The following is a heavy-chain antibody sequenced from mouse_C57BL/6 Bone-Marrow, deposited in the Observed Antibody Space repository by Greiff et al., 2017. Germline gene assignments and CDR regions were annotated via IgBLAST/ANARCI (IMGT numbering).Heavy chain of an antibody. CDR2: ISSGSSTI. CDR1: GFTFSDYG. CDR3: ATLYNYGSSRYWYIDV. V-gene: IGHV5-17*01. Sequence: EVMLVESGGGLVKPGGSLKLSCAASGFTFSDYGMHWVRQAPEKGLAWVAYISSGSSTIYYADTVKGRFTISRDTAKNTLFLQMTSRRSEDTAMYYCATLYNYGSSRYWYIDVWGTGTTVTVSS. D-gene: IGHD1-1*01. J-gene: IGHJ1*03.